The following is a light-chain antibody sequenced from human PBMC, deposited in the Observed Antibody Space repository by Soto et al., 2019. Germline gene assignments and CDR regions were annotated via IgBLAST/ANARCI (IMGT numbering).Light chain of an antibody. Sequence: DIQMIQSPSTLSASVGDRVTITCRASQSISSWLAWYQQKPGKAPNLLIYGASSLQSGVPSRFSGSGSGTEFTLTINSLQPDDFATYYCQQYNSDSGTFGQGTKVEIK. J-gene: IGKJ1*01. CDR3: QQYNSDSGT. CDR2: GAS. CDR1: QSISSW. V-gene: IGKV1-5*01.